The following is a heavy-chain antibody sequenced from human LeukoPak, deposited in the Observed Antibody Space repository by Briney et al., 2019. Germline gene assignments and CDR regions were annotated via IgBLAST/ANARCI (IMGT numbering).Heavy chain of an antibody. J-gene: IGHJ4*02. V-gene: IGHV3-30*04. CDR3: ARSSGDY. CDR1: GFTFSSYA. Sequence: PGGSLRLSCSASGFTFSSYAMHWVRQAPGKGLERVAVISYDGSNKYYADSVKGRFTFSRDNSKNTLYLQMNSLRAEDTAVYYCARSSGDYWGQGTLVTVSS. CDR2: ISYDGSNK.